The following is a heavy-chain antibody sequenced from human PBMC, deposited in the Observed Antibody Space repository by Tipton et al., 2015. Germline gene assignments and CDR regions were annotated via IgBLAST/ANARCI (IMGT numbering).Heavy chain of an antibody. Sequence: SLRLSCAGSGFTFSSYWMHWVRQAPGKGPVWVSRINPDETFTSYADSVKGRFTISRDNAKNSLYLQMNSLRAEDTAVYYCARGGSVFDSWGQGTLVTVSS. CDR1: GFTFSSYW. D-gene: IGHD5-12*01. CDR3: ARGGSVFDS. J-gene: IGHJ4*02. V-gene: IGHV3-74*01. CDR2: INPDETFT.